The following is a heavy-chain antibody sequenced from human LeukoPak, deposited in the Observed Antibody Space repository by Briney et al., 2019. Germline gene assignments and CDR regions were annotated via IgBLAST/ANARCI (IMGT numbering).Heavy chain of an antibody. CDR1: GFSLSTSGVG. CDR3: AHTTTVVLGFDY. Sequence: SGPTLVKPTQTLTLTCTFSGFSLSTSGVGVGWIRQPPGKALEWLAFTYWNYDEPYRPSLKSRLTITKDTSKNQVVLTMTNMYPVDTATYFCAHTTTVVLGFDYWGQGTLVTVSS. V-gene: IGHV2-5*01. J-gene: IGHJ4*02. CDR2: TYWNYDE. D-gene: IGHD4-11*01.